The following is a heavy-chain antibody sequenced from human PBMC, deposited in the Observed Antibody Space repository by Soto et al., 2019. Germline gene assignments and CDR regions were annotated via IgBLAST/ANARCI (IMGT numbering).Heavy chain of an antibody. Sequence: QVQLQQWGAGLLKPSETLSLTCAVYGGSFSGYYWSWIRQPPGKGLEWIGEINHSGSTNYNPSLKSRVTISVDTSKNQFSLKLSSVTAADTAVYYCARGRRKVHYYDSSGYIAPWGQGTLVTVSS. CDR3: ARGRRKVHYYDSSGYIAP. CDR2: INHSGST. CDR1: GGSFSGYY. V-gene: IGHV4-34*01. D-gene: IGHD3-22*01. J-gene: IGHJ5*02.